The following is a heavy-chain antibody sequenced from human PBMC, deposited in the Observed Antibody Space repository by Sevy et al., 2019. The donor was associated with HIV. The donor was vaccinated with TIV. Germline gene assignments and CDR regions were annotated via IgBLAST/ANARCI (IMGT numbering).Heavy chain of an antibody. V-gene: IGHV1-2*06. CDR1: GYIFTDYN. D-gene: IGHD1-1*01. Sequence: ASVKVSCKATGYIFTDYNIHWVRQAPGQGLEWMGLINPDNGDTIYVRTFRGRVSVTTDTSVGTAYMELSGLTSDDTAVYYCVREITTASKTLLSFDIWGQGTMVTVSS. J-gene: IGHJ3*02. CDR3: VREITTASKTLLSFDI. CDR2: INPDNGDT.